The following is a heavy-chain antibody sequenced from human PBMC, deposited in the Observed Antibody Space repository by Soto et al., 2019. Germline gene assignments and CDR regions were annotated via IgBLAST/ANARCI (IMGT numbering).Heavy chain of an antibody. CDR3: ARVPLRYSSSHNFDS. Sequence: PSETPSLTLSVSGASVSSGSFFWSWVRPPPGKGLEWIGFIYNNETFNYNPSLKSRVTLSVDTSKHQFSLKLSSVTAADTAVYYCARVPLRYSSSHNFDSWGQGALVTVSS. V-gene: IGHV4-61*01. CDR2: IYNNETF. J-gene: IGHJ4*02. CDR1: GASVSSGSFF. D-gene: IGHD6-19*01.